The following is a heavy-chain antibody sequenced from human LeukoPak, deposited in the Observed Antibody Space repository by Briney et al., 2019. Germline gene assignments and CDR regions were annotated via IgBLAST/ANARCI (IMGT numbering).Heavy chain of an antibody. Sequence: PGRSLRLSCAASGFTFSSYAMHWVRQAPGKGLEWVAVISYDGSNKYYADSVKGRFTISRDNSKNTLCLQMNSLRAEDTAVYYCARVFRQQLVSVEDDYWGQGTLVTVSS. D-gene: IGHD6-13*01. CDR1: GFTFSSYA. CDR3: ARVFRQQLVSVEDDY. V-gene: IGHV3-30*04. J-gene: IGHJ4*02. CDR2: ISYDGSNK.